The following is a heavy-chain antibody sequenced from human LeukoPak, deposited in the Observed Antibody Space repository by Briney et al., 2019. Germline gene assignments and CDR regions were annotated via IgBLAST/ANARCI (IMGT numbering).Heavy chain of an antibody. V-gene: IGHV1-46*01. J-gene: IGHJ4*02. CDR3: ARGRMNSFYGSDGYFPRDF. CDR2: INPSGGST. D-gene: IGHD3-22*01. CDR1: GYTFTGHY. Sequence: ASVKVSCKASGYTFTGHYIHWVRLAPGQGLEWRGMINPSGGSTNYAQRFQGRVTMTRDMSTSTVYLELSSLRSEDTAVYFCARGRMNSFYGSDGYFPRDFWGQGTLVTVSS.